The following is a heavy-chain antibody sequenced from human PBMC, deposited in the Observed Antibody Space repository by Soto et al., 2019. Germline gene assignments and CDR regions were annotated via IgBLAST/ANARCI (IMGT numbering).Heavy chain of an antibody. CDR3: ARGRGYSYGLDP. CDR2: ISYSGTT. Sequence: QVQLQESGPGLVKPSQTLSLTCTVSGDSISSNNNYWSWIRQPPGGGLEWIGFISYSGTTSYSPSLKSRVAISLDTSKNHFALSLSSVTAADTAVYYCARGRGYSYGLDPWGQGTLVTVSS. CDR1: GDSISSNNNY. V-gene: IGHV4-30-4*01. D-gene: IGHD5-18*01. J-gene: IGHJ5*02.